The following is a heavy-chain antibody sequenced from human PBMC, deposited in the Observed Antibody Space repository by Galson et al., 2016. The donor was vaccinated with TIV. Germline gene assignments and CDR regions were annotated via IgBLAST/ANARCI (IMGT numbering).Heavy chain of an antibody. CDR1: GGTFSSDA. D-gene: IGHD5-18*01. CDR2: IIPMFKIA. Sequence: SVKVSCKASGGTFSSDAISWVRQAPGQGLEWMGGIIPMFKIADYAQKFQGRVTISADEFPSAAYMELSSLGFDDTAVYYCARARGYNFENAFHIWGQGTMVTVSS. J-gene: IGHJ3*02. CDR3: ARARGYNFENAFHI. V-gene: IGHV1-69*13.